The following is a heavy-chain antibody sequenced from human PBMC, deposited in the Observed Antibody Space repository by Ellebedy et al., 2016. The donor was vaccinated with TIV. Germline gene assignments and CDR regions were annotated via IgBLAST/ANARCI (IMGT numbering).Heavy chain of an antibody. CDR2: ISSSSSYI. V-gene: IGHV3-21*04. Sequence: GGSLRLXXAASGFTFSSYSMNWVRQAPGKGLEWVSSISSSSSYIYYADSVKGRFTISRDNAKNSLYLQMNSLRAEDTAVYYCAKGLAVVGSLIDYWGQGTLVTVSS. CDR3: AKGLAVVGSLIDY. J-gene: IGHJ4*02. CDR1: GFTFSSYS. D-gene: IGHD6-19*01.